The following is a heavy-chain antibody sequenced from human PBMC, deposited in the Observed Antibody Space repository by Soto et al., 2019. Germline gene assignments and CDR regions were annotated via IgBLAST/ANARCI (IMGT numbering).Heavy chain of an antibody. Sequence: QVRLVESGGGVVQPGGSLRLSCVASGFTFSDFGMHWVRQGPGKGLEWLAVISEDADTDFHADSVKGRFTVSRDNFKETLYLQMNSLTTDDSGVYFCAKAPFRRPYYFYGMDVWGQGTTVIVSS. CDR1: GFTFSDFG. J-gene: IGHJ6*02. CDR3: AKAPFRRPYYFYGMDV. V-gene: IGHV3-30*18. D-gene: IGHD3-10*01. CDR2: ISEDADTD.